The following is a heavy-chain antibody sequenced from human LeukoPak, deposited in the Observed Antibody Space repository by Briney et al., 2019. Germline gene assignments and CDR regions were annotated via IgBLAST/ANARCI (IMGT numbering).Heavy chain of an antibody. Sequence: GGSLRLSCAASGFTFSSYWMSWVRQAPGKGLEWVANIKQDGSEKYYVDSVKGRFTISRDNAKNSLYLQMNSLRAEDTAVYYCATDSGYDSKHWYFDLWGRGTLVTVSS. CDR3: ATDSGYDSKHWYFDL. D-gene: IGHD5-12*01. V-gene: IGHV3-7*01. CDR2: IKQDGSEK. J-gene: IGHJ2*01. CDR1: GFTFSSYW.